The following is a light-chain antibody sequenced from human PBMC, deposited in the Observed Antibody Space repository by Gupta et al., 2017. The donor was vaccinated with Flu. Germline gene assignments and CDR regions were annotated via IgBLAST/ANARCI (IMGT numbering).Light chain of an antibody. Sequence: ISCRSSQSLVYSGGNTSLNWFQLRPCQSPRSLIYRVSYRNSGVPDRFSGSGSGTDFTLRISRVEAEDVGIYYCMQGAHWPYTVGQGTKLEI. V-gene: IGKV2-30*01. CDR2: RVS. J-gene: IGKJ2*01. CDR1: QSLVYSGGNTS. CDR3: MQGAHWPYT.